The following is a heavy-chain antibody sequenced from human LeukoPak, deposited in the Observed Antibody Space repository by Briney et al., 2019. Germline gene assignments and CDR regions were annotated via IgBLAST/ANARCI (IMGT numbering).Heavy chain of an antibody. Sequence: SETLSLTCSVSRYLINSGYCWGWFRQSPGKGLEWIGSIYSTGDTYDKRSLKRRVSISVDSSKNQFSLKLRSVTAADTAVYYCASRATVANIYFDSWGQGNLVTVSS. V-gene: IGHV4-38-2*02. J-gene: IGHJ4*02. CDR1: RYLINSGYC. D-gene: IGHD5-12*01. CDR3: ASRATVANIYFDS. CDR2: IYSTGDT.